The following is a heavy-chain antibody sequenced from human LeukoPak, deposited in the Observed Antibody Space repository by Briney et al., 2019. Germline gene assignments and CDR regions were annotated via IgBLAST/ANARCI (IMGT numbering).Heavy chain of an antibody. D-gene: IGHD6-6*01. CDR2: IYTSGST. J-gene: IGHJ4*02. V-gene: IGHV3-53*01. CDR3: ARGGIGARGY. CDR1: GFTVSSNY. Sequence: PGGSLRLSCAASGFTVSSNYMTWVRQAPGKGLEWVSVIYTSGSTYYADSVKGRFTISRDNSKNTLYLQMNSLRADDTAVYYCARGGIGARGYWGQGSLVIVSS.